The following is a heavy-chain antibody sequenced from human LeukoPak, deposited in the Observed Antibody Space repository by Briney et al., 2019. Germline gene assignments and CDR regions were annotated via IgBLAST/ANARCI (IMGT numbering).Heavy chain of an antibody. CDR2: SSYTGATT. D-gene: IGHD3-16*02. Sequence: GGSLRLSCAASRVTFRNYGMHWGPKAPGKGLEWVAVSSYTGATTYYADSVQGRFTISRDNSKNTLYLQMNSLKAEDTAIYYCAKEADIYTWGTYRGAFDYWGRGTLVTVSS. V-gene: IGHV3-30*18. J-gene: IGHJ4*02. CDR3: AKEADIYTWGTYRGAFDY. CDR1: RVTFRNYG.